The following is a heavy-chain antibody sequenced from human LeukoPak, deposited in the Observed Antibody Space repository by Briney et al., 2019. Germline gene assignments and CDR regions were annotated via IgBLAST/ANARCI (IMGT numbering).Heavy chain of an antibody. V-gene: IGHV4-59*08. CDR3: ASNVEMATPLGAFDI. CDR2: SSYSRRT. Sequence: PSETLSLTCTVSVGSISRNYWSWIRRPPGKGLEWIGYSSYSRRTYYNPSLKSRVTISVDTSKNQISLRLNSVNAADTAVYYCASNVEMATPLGAFDIWGRGTTVTVSS. D-gene: IGHD5-24*01. J-gene: IGHJ3*02. CDR1: VGSISRNY.